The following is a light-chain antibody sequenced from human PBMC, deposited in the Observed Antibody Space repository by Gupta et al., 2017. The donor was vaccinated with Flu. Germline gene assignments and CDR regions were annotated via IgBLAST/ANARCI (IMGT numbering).Light chain of an antibody. Sequence: SITISCAGTSGDVGDYKYVSWYQQRPDKVHKLLIYEVDHRPSGISRLFSASTSGNASSLTFSGLHADDEAHYCCLSDAGTATDVFGTGTKVTVL. J-gene: IGLJ1*01. CDR1: SGDVGDYKY. CDR3: LSDAGTATDV. V-gene: IGLV2-14*01. CDR2: EVD.